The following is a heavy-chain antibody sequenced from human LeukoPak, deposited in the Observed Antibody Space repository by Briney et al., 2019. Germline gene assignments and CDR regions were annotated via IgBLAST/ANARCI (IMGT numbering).Heavy chain of an antibody. CDR3: AKTRGWELLSDSFDH. Sequence: PGGSLRLSCVASGFTLSSYAVSWVRQAPGKGLQWVSSLGISGDYTWYAGSVKGRFTISRDNAKNSLYLQMNSLRAEDTAVYYCAKTRGWELLSDSFDHWGQGTLVTVSS. CDR1: GFTLSSYA. D-gene: IGHD1-26*01. V-gene: IGHV3-23*01. CDR2: LGISGDYT. J-gene: IGHJ4*02.